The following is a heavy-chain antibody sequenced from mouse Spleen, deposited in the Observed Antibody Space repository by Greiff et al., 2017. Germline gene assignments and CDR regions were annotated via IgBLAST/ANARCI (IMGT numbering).Heavy chain of an antibody. CDR3: ARKKERKYYYDGSYDAMDY. Sequence: QVQLKQSGPGLVQPSQSLSITCTVSGFSLTSYGVHWVRQSPGKGLEWLGVIWSGGSTDYNAAFISRLSISKDNSKSQVFFKMNSLQADDTAIYYCARKKERKYYYDGSYDAMDYWGQGTSVTVSS. CDR1: GFSLTSYG. V-gene: IGHV2-2*01. D-gene: IGHD1-1*01. CDR2: IWSGGST. J-gene: IGHJ4*01.